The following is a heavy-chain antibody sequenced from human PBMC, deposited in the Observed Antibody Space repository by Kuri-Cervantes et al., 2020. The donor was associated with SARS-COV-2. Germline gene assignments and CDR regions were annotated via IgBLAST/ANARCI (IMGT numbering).Heavy chain of an antibody. D-gene: IGHD3-10*01. CDR1: GYTFTSYA. CDR2: IIPIFGTA. J-gene: IGHJ3*02. CDR3: AREDTMGERAFDI. V-gene: IGHV1-69*13. Sequence: SVKVSCKASGYTFTSYAMHWVRQASGQRLEWMGGIIPIFGTANYAQKFQGRVTITADESTSTAYMELSSLISDDTAVYYCAREDTMGERAFDIWGQGTMVTVSS.